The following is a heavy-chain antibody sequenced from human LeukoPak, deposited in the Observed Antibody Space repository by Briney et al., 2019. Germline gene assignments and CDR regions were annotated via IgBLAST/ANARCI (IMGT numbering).Heavy chain of an antibody. V-gene: IGHV3-23*01. CDR1: GFTFSSYA. Sequence: PGGSLRLSCAASGFTFSSYAMSWVRQAPGKGLEWVSAISGSGGSTYYADSVKGRFTISRDNSKNTLYLQMNSLRAEDTAMYYCARRGYGDYAPFDYWGQGTLVTVSS. J-gene: IGHJ4*02. D-gene: IGHD4-17*01. CDR2: ISGSGGST. CDR3: ARRGYGDYAPFDY.